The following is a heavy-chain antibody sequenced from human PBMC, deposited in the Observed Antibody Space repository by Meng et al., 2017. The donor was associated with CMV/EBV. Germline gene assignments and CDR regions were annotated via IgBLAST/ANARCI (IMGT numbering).Heavy chain of an antibody. CDR3: AREGLWSSSSYYYGMDV. CDR2: ISSSGSTI. V-gene: IGHV3-48*03. CDR1: GFTFSSYE. Sequence: GGSLRLSCAASGFTFSSYEMIWVRQAPGKGLEWVSYISSSGSTIYYADSVKGRFTISRDNAKNSLYLQMNSLRAEDTAVYYCAREGLWSSSSYYYGMDVWGQGTTVTVSS. J-gene: IGHJ6*02. D-gene: IGHD6-6*01.